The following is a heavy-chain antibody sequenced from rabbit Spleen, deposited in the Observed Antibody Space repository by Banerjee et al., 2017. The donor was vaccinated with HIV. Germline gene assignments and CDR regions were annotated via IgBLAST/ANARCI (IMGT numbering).Heavy chain of an antibody. CDR1: GFSFSSGYY. Sequence: QEQLVESGGGLVQPEGSLTLTCTASGFSFSSGYYMCWVRQAQGKRPEWIACIYTGSSGYTHYASWVNGRFTVSKTSSTTVTLQMTSLTAADTATYFCARDLDTGSSYNLHYFNLWGQGTLVTVS. V-gene: IGHV1S45*01. CDR2: IYTGSSGYT. J-gene: IGHJ4*01. CDR3: ARDLDTGSSYNLHYFNL. D-gene: IGHD8-1*01.